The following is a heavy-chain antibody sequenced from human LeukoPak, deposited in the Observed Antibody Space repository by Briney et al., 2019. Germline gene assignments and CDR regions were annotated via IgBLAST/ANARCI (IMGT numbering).Heavy chain of an antibody. CDR3: ARAWYNWKAFDY. J-gene: IGHJ4*02. Sequence: PSETLSLTCTVSGGSIRSSYYYWGWIRQPPGKGLEWIGSIYDSGSTYYNPSLKSRVTISVDTSKNQFSLKLSSVTAADTAVYYCARAWYNWKAFDYWGQGTLVTVSS. D-gene: IGHD1-1*01. CDR2: IYDSGST. V-gene: IGHV4-39*01. CDR1: GGSIRSSYYY.